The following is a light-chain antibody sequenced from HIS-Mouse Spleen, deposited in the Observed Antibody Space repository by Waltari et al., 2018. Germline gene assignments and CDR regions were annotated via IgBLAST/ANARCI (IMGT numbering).Light chain of an antibody. CDR1: QLGDKY. V-gene: IGLV3-1*01. CDR2: QDS. J-gene: IGLJ2*01. Sequence: SYELTQPPSVSVSPGQTASITCSGDQLGDKYACWYQPKPGQSPVLVIYQDSKRPSGIPERFSGSNSGNTATLTISGTQAMDEADYYCQAWDSSYSVFGGGTKLTVL. CDR3: QAWDSSYSV.